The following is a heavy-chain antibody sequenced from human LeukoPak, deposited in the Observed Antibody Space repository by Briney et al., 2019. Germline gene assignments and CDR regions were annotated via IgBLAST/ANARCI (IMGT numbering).Heavy chain of an antibody. CDR1: GYTFTSYG. CDR3: ARGGGAAADYSYYYMDV. D-gene: IGHD6-13*01. Sequence: ASVKVSCKASGYTFTSYGITWVRQAPGQGREWMGWISAYNGITNYAQKLQGRVTMTTDTSTSTAYMELRSLRSDDTAVYYCARGGGAAADYSYYYMDVWGKGTTVTVSS. CDR2: ISAYNGIT. V-gene: IGHV1-18*01. J-gene: IGHJ6*03.